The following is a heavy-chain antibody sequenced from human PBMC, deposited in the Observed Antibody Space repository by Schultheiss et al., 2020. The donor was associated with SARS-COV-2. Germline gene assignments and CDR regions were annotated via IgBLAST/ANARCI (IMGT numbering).Heavy chain of an antibody. Sequence: GESLKISCTASGFTFNKFGMAWVRQAPGRGLEWVSTINYSGTNTHYADSVRGRFTISRDNSKSTLYLQMNSLRAEDSALYYCVKDLPFDFWGQGAPVTVSS. CDR1: GFTFNKFG. CDR3: VKDLPFDF. J-gene: IGHJ4*02. V-gene: IGHV3-23*01. CDR2: INYSGTNT.